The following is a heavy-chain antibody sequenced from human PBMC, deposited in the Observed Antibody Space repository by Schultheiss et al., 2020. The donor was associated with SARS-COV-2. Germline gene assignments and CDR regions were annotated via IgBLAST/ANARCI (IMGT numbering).Heavy chain of an antibody. Sequence: GESLKISCAASGFTFSSYGMHWVRQAPGKGLEWVAVISYDGSNKYYADSVKGRFTISRDNSKNTLYLQINSLRAEDTAVYYCAKDRVGGYQLLAGFDPWGQGTLVTVSS. CDR2: ISYDGSNK. CDR3: AKDRVGGYQLLAGFDP. V-gene: IGHV3-30*18. D-gene: IGHD2-2*01. CDR1: GFTFSSYG. J-gene: IGHJ5*02.